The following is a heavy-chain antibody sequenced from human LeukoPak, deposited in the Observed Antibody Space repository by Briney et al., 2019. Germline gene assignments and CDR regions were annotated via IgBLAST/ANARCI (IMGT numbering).Heavy chain of an antibody. D-gene: IGHD2-2*01. CDR3: ARQIPTSRNSQFDY. CDR2: IKQDGSEK. V-gene: IGHV3-7*01. Sequence: GGSLRLSCAASGFTFSSYWMSWVRQAPGKGLEWVANIKQDGSEKYYVDSVKGRFTISRDNSKNTLYLQMNSLRAEDTAVYYCARQIPTSRNSQFDYWGQGTLVTVSS. J-gene: IGHJ4*02. CDR1: GFTFSSYW.